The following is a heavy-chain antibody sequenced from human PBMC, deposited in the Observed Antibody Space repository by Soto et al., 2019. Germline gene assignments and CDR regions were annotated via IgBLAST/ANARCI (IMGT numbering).Heavy chain of an antibody. V-gene: IGHV3-30-3*01. J-gene: IGHJ6*02. CDR2: ISYDGSNK. CDR1: GFTFSSYA. Sequence: PGGSLRLSCAASGFTFSSYAMHWVRQAPGKGLEWVAVISYDGSNKYYADSVKGRFTISRDNSKNTLYLQMNSLRAEDTAVYYCASSGSYYKVYSGMDVWGQGTTVTVSS. CDR3: ASSGSYYKVYSGMDV. D-gene: IGHD3-10*01.